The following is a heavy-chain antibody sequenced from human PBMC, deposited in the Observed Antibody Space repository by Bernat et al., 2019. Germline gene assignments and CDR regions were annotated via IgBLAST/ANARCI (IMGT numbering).Heavy chain of an antibody. V-gene: IGHV3-23*01. D-gene: IGHD1-26*01. CDR1: GFTFSSYA. J-gene: IGHJ4*02. Sequence: EVQLLESGGGLVQPGGSLRLSCAASGFTFSSYAMSWVRQAPGKGLEWVSAISGSGGSTYYADSVKGRFTISRDNSKNTLYLQMNSLRAEDTAVYYCARGWVGATSLDYWGQGTLVTISS. CDR3: ARGWVGATSLDY. CDR2: ISGSGGST.